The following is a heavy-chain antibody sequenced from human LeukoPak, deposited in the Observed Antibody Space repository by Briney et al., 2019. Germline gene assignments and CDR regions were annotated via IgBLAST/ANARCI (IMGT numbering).Heavy chain of an antibody. CDR1: GFTFSSYA. D-gene: IGHD4-23*01. CDR3: ARDPDAGGSLDY. Sequence: PGGSLRLSCAASGFTFSSYAMHWVRQAPGKGLEWVAVISYDGSNKYYADSVKGRFTISRDNSKNTLNLQMNSLRAEDTAVYYCARDPDAGGSLDYWGQGTLVTVS. CDR2: ISYDGSNK. J-gene: IGHJ4*02. V-gene: IGHV3-30-3*01.